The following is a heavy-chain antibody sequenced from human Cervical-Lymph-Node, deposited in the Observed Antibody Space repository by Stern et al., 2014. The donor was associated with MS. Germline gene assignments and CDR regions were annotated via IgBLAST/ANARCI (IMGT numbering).Heavy chain of an antibody. Sequence: VQLVQSGAEVRQPGESLRISCEVSGYRFTNNWIGWVRQVPGKGLAWMGIIYPGDSETRYRPSFQGQVTILVDKSNSITYLQWSSLKASDTAIYYCARRGHGYMGIDYWGQGTLVTVSS. V-gene: IGHV5-51*03. D-gene: IGHD1-1*01. CDR1: GYRFTNNW. CDR2: IYPGDSET. J-gene: IGHJ4*02. CDR3: ARRGHGYMGIDY.